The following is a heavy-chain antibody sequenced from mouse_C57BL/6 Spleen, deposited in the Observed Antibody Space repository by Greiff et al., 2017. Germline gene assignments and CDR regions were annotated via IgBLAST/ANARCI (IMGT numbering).Heavy chain of an antibody. CDR2: IDPSDSYT. J-gene: IGHJ1*03. V-gene: IGHV1-69*01. D-gene: IGHD1-1*01. CDR3: ARTLYGSSYGYFDV. Sequence: QVQLKQPGAELVMPGASVKLSCKASGYTFTSYWMHWVKQRPGQGLEWIGEIDPSDSYTNYNQKFKGKSTLTVDKSSSTAYMQLSSLTSEDSAVDYCARTLYGSSYGYFDVWGTGTTVTVSS. CDR1: GYTFTSYW.